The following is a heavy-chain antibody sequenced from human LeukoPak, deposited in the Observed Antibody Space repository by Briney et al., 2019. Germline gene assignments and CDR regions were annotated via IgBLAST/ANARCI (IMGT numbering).Heavy chain of an antibody. D-gene: IGHD1-7*01. J-gene: IGHJ4*02. CDR1: GFTFSSYG. Sequence: GGSLRLSCAASGFTFSSYGMYWVRQAPGKGLEWVAVISYDGSNKYYADSVKGRFTISRDNSKNTLYLQMNSLRAEDTAVYYCAKDLVTGTPDYWGQGTLVTVSS. V-gene: IGHV3-30*18. CDR2: ISYDGSNK. CDR3: AKDLVTGTPDY.